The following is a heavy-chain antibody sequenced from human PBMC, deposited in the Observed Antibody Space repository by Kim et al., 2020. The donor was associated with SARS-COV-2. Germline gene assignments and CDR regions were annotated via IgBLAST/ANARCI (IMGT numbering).Heavy chain of an antibody. V-gene: IGHV3-48*02. J-gene: IGHJ4*02. CDR1: GFTFSSYS. CDR3: ARSTGGTGTTPFDY. D-gene: IGHD1-1*01. Sequence: GGSLRLSCAASGFTFSSYSMNWVRQAPGKGLEWVSYISSSSSTIYYADSVKGRFTISRDNAKNSLYLQMNSLRDEDTAVYYCARSTGGTGTTPFDYWGQGTLVTVSS. CDR2: ISSSSSTI.